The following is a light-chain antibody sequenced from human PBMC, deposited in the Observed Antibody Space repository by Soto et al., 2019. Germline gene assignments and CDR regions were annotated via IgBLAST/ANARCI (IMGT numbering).Light chain of an antibody. V-gene: IGLV2-23*01. J-gene: IGLJ2*01. CDR3: CSYAGSGTVV. CDR2: EGS. Sequence: QSVLTQPPSVSASPGQSVTIPCTATSSDVGAYNRVSWYQQYPGTPPKLMIYEGSRRPSGVSNRFSGSKSGNTASLTISGLQAEDEADYYCCSYAGSGTVVFGGGTKVTVL. CDR1: SSDVGAYNR.